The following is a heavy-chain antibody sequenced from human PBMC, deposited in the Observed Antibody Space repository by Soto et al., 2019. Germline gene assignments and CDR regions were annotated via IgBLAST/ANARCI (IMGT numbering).Heavy chain of an antibody. CDR3: AREERDYLNSSGSLDS. J-gene: IGHJ4*02. Sequence: QVQLQESGPGLVKPSQTLSLTCTVSGGSISSDAYYWSWFRQHPGKGLEWIGYIHYSGVTYYIASLRSRLTMSVDTSKNQFSLKLSSVTAADTAVYYCAREERDYLNSSGSLDSCGQGTLVTVSS. D-gene: IGHD6-25*01. CDR2: IHYSGVT. V-gene: IGHV4-31*03. CDR1: GGSISSDAYY.